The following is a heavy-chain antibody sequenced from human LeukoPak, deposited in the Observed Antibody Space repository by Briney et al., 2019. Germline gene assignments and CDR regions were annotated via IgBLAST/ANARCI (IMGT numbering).Heavy chain of an antibody. CDR1: GFTFRTYV. V-gene: IGHV3-64D*06. Sequence: GGSLRLSCSVSGFTFRTYVMHWVRQAPGKGLEYVSAISSNGDNTYYADSVKGRFTISRDNSKNTLYLQMSSLRADDTAVYYCARGTCYWGQGTLVTVSS. CDR2: ISSNGDNT. J-gene: IGHJ4*02. CDR3: ARGTCY.